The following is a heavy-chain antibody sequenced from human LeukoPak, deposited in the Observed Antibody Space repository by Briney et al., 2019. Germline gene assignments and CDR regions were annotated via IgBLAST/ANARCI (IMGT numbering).Heavy chain of an antibody. V-gene: IGHV4-4*08. CDR3: ARAYYYDSSGYYSIFDY. Sequence: SETLSLTCTVSGGSISSYYWSWIRQPPGKGLEWIGRIYTSGSTNYNPSLKSRVTISVDTSKNQFSLKLSSVTAADTAVYYCARAYYYDSSGYYSIFDYWGQGTLVTVSS. J-gene: IGHJ4*02. CDR1: GGSISSYY. D-gene: IGHD3-22*01. CDR2: IYTSGST.